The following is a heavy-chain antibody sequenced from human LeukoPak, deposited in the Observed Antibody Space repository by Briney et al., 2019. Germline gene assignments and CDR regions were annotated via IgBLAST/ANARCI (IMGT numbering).Heavy chain of an antibody. J-gene: IGHJ6*03. D-gene: IGHD3-10*01. CDR1: GGSISSYY. CDR2: IYYSGST. CDR3: ARVAIVRGVKDYYMDV. Sequence: PSETLSLTCTVSGGSISSYYWSWIRQPPGKGLEWIGCIYYSGSTNYNPSLKSRVTISVDTSNNQFSLKLSSVTAADTAVYYCARVAIVRGVKDYYMDVRGKGTTVTVSS. V-gene: IGHV4-59*01.